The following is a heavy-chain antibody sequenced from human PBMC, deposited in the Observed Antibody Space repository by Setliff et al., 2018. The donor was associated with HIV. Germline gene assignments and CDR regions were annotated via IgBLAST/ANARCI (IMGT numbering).Heavy chain of an antibody. D-gene: IGHD2-2*01. Sequence: SVKVSCKASGYTFTGYYMHWARQAPGQGLEWMGWINPNDGAAHYAQRFHGRVTMTRDTSISTAYVELNSLTSNGTAVYYCARGFCSNTSCRGVMDYWGQGTLVTVSS. J-gene: IGHJ4*02. CDR3: ARGFCSNTSCRGVMDY. CDR1: GYTFTGYY. V-gene: IGHV1-2*02. CDR2: INPNDGAA.